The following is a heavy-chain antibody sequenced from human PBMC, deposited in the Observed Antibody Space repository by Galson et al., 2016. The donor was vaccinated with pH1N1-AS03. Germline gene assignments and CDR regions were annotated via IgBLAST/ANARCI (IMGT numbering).Heavy chain of an antibody. J-gene: IGHJ3*02. Sequence: QSGAEVKKPGESLKISCKGSGYSFVSYWIGWVRQMPGKGLEWMGAIYSGVSADTRSSTSFQGQVTISADKSISTAYLQWSSLKASDSAIYYCARTSGYSSHWALDIWGQGTMVTVSS. CDR2: IYSGVSADT. CDR3: ARTSGYSSHWALDI. V-gene: IGHV5-51*01. D-gene: IGHD5-18*01. CDR1: GYSFVSYW.